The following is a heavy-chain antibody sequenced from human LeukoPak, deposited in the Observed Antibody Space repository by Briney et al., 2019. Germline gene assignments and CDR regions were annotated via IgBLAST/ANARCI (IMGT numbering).Heavy chain of an antibody. V-gene: IGHV3-21*01. J-gene: IGHJ4*02. CDR1: GFTFSSYS. Sequence: PGGSLRLSCAASGFTFSSYSMNWVRQAPGKGLEWVSSISSSSSYIYYADSVKGRFTISRDNAKNSLYLQMNSLRAEDTAVYYCASLDSSGYYPDVDYWGQGTLVTVSS. D-gene: IGHD3-22*01. CDR2: ISSSSSYI. CDR3: ASLDSSGYYPDVDY.